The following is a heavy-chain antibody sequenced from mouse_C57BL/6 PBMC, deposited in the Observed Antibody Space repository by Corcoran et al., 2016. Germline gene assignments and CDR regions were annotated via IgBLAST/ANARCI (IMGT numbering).Heavy chain of an antibody. CDR3: ARRWLDWYFDV. Sequence: EVQLQQSGPELVKPGASVKISCKASGYTFTDYYMNWVKQSHGKSLEWIGDINPNNGGTSYNQKFKGKATLTVDKSSSTAYMELRSLTSEDSAVYYCARRWLDWYFDVWGTGTTVTVSS. J-gene: IGHJ1*03. CDR2: INPNNGGT. D-gene: IGHD2-3*01. CDR1: GYTFTDYY. V-gene: IGHV1-26*01.